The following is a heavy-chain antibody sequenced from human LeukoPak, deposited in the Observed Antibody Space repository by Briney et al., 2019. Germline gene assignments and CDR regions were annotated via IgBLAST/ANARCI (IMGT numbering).Heavy chain of an antibody. J-gene: IGHJ4*02. CDR1: GGSISSNNFY. Sequence: SETLSLTCTVSGGSISSNNFYGGLIRQPPGKGLEWIGSIYSGGSTFYNPSLKSRVTLSVDTSKNQFSLKLSSVAAADTAVYYCARGPPNWGYDYWGPGTLVTVSS. D-gene: IGHD7-27*01. CDR3: ARGPPNWGYDY. CDR2: IYSGGST. V-gene: IGHV4-39*01.